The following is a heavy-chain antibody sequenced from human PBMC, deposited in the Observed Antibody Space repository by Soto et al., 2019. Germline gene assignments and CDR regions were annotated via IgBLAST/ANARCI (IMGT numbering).Heavy chain of an antibody. CDR3: ARGNYDYVWGSYFEY. D-gene: IGHD3-16*01. CDR2: IYHSGST. CDR1: GGSISSGGYS. J-gene: IGHJ4*02. V-gene: IGHV4-30-2*01. Sequence: QLQLQESGSGLVKPSQTLSLTCAVSGGSISSGGYSWSWIRQPPGKGLEWIGYIYHSGSTYYNPSLKSRVTISVDRSKNQFSLKLSSVTAADTAVYYCARGNYDYVWGSYFEYWGQGTLVTVSS.